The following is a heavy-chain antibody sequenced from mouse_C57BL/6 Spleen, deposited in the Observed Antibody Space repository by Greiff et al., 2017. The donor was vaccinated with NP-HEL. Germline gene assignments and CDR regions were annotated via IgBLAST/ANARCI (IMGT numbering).Heavy chain of an antibody. CDR3: ATIYYDIYYYAMDY. D-gene: IGHD2-4*01. J-gene: IGHJ4*01. V-gene: IGHV3-6*01. CDR1: GYSITSGYY. Sequence: DVKLQESGPGLVKPSQSLSLTCSVTGYSITSGYYWNWIRQFPGNKLEWMGYISYDGSNNYNPSLKNRISITRDTSKNQFFLKLNSVTTEDTATYYCATIYYDIYYYAMDYWGQGTSVTVSS. CDR2: ISYDGSN.